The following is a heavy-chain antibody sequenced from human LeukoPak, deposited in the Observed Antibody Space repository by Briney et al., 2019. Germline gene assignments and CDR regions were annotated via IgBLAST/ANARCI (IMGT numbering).Heavy chain of an antibody. Sequence: GGSLRLSCAASGFTVSTNYMNWVRQAPGKGLEWVGRFKIKVDGATTDYAAPVKGRFTISGDESKNTLYLQMSSLKTEDTAIYYCLMGPNWGQGTLVTVSS. V-gene: IGHV3-15*01. CDR3: LMGPN. J-gene: IGHJ4*02. CDR2: FKIKVDGATT. CDR1: GFTVSTNY.